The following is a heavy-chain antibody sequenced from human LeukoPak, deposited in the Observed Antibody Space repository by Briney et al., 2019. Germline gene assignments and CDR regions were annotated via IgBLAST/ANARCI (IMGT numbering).Heavy chain of an antibody. CDR2: MNPNSGNT. D-gene: IGHD4-4*01. Sequence: GASVKVSCKASGYTFTSYDINWVRQATGQGLEWMGWMNPNSGNTGYAQKFQGRVAMTRNTSISTAYMELSSLRSEDTAVYYCARRRTTMGPHDAFDIWGQGTMVTVSS. J-gene: IGHJ3*02. V-gene: IGHV1-8*01. CDR3: ARRRTTMGPHDAFDI. CDR1: GYTFTSYD.